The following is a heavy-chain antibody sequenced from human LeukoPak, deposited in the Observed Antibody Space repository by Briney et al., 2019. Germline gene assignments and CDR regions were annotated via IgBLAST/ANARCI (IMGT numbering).Heavy chain of an antibody. Sequence: ASVKVSCKASGYTFTSYYMHWVRQAPGQGLEWMGIINPSGGSTSYAQKFQGRVTMTRDMSTSTVYMELSSLRSEDTAVYYCAREGPNHCSSTRCQELYYFAYWGQGTLVTVSS. CDR1: GYTFTSYY. J-gene: IGHJ4*02. CDR2: INPSGGST. D-gene: IGHD2-2*01. CDR3: AREGPNHCSSTRCQELYYFAY. V-gene: IGHV1-46*01.